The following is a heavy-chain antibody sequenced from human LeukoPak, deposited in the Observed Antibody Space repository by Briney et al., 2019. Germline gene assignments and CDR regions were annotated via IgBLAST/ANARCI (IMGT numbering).Heavy chain of an antibody. V-gene: IGHV4-39*01. CDR3: ARQNSLIAVAGYFDY. J-gene: IGHJ4*02. CDR1: GGSISSSRYY. D-gene: IGHD6-19*01. CDR2: IYYSGST. Sequence: PSETLSLTCTVSGGSISSSRYYWGWIRQPPGKGLEWIGSIYYSGSTYYNPSLKSRVTISVDTSKNQFSLKLSSVTAADTAVYYCARQNSLIAVAGYFDYWGQGTLVTVSS.